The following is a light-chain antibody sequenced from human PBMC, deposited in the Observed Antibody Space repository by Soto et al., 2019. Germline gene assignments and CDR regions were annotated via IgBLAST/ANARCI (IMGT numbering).Light chain of an antibody. CDR2: KAS. J-gene: IGKJ1*01. Sequence: DIQMTQSPSTLSASVGDRVTITCRASQSINSWLAWYQQKPGKAPKLLIYKASSLESGVPSRFSGSGSGTEFTLTISSLQPDDFATYYCQQSYSTPRTFGQGTKVDI. CDR1: QSINSW. CDR3: QQSYSTPRT. V-gene: IGKV1-5*03.